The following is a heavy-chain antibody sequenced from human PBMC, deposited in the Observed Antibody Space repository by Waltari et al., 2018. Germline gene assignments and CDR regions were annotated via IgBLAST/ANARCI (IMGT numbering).Heavy chain of an antibody. CDR3: ARVGLYSSSWYERVRAFDI. CDR2: IYYSGST. D-gene: IGHD6-13*01. J-gene: IGHJ3*02. V-gene: IGHV4-59*11. CDR1: GGSISSHY. Sequence: VQLQESGPGLVKPSETLSLTCTVSGGSISSHYWSWIRQPPGKGLEWIGYIYYSGSTNYNPSLKSRVTISVDTSKNQFSLKLSSVTAADTAVYYCARVGLYSSSWYERVRAFDIWGQGTMVTVSS.